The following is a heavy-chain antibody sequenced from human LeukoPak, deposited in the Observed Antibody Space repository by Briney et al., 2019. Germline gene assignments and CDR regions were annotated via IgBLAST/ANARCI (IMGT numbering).Heavy chain of an antibody. CDR3: ARWVSVTESDY. D-gene: IGHD4-17*01. V-gene: IGHV1-8*03. CDR2: MNPNSGNT. Sequence: ASVKVSCKASGYTFTSYDINWVRQATGQGLEWMGWMNPNSGNTGHAQKFQGRVTITRNTSISTAYMELSSLRSEDTAVYYCARWVSVTESDYWGQGTLVTVSS. CDR1: GYTFTSYD. J-gene: IGHJ4*02.